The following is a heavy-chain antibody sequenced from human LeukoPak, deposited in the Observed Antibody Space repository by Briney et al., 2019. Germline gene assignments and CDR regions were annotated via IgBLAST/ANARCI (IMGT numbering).Heavy chain of an antibody. D-gene: IGHD3-22*01. CDR3: ASLSHYYDSSGYTT. V-gene: IGHV1-2*02. CDR1: GYTFTGYY. CDR2: INPNSGGT. J-gene: IGHJ4*02. Sequence: ASVKVSCKASGYTFTGYYMHWVRQAPGQGLEWMGWINPNSGGTNYAQKFQGRVTMTRDTSISTAYMELSRLRSDDTAVYYCASLSHYYDSSGYTTRGQGTLVTVSS.